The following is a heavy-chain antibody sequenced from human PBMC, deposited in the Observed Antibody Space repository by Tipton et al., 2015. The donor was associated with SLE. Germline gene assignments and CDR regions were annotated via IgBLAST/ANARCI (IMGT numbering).Heavy chain of an antibody. CDR3: ARVGGSGTSYYYGMDV. V-gene: IGHV4-34*01. CDR2: INHSGST. Sequence: QLVQSGGGVVQPGRSLRLSCAASGFTFSSYGMHWVRQAPGKGLGWIGEINHSGSTNYNPSLKSRVTISVDTSKNQFSLKLSSVTAADTAVYYCARVGGSGTSYYYGMDVWGKGTTVTVSS. J-gene: IGHJ6*04. CDR1: GFTFSSYG. D-gene: IGHD3-10*01.